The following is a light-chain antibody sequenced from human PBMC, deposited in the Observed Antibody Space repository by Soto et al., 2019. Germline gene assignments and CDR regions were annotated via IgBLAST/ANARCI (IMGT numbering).Light chain of an antibody. CDR3: QQYGSSPQT. J-gene: IGKJ1*01. Sequence: SPRERATLSCRASQSVSSSYLAWYQQKPGQAPRLLIYGASSRATGIPDRFSGSGSGTDFTLTISRLEPEDFAVYYWQQYGSSPQTFGQGTKVDIK. V-gene: IGKV3-20*01. CDR2: GAS. CDR1: QSVSSSY.